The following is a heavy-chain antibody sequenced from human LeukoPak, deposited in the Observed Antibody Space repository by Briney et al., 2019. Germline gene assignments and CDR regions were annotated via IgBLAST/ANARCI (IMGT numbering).Heavy chain of an antibody. V-gene: IGHV3-33*01. Sequence: GGSLRLSCAASGFTFSSYGMHWVRQAPGKGLEWVAVIWYDGSNKYYADSVKGRFTISRDNSKNIVFLQMNDLRTEDTAFYYCTRDSANYHFAYWGQGALVTVSS. CDR1: GFTFSSYG. D-gene: IGHD4/OR15-4a*01. CDR3: TRDSANYHFAY. CDR2: IWYDGSNK. J-gene: IGHJ4*02.